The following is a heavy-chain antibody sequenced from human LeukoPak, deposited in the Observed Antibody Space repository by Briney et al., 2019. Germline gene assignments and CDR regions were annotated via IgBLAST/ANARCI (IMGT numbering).Heavy chain of an antibody. Sequence: ASVKVSCKASGYTFTSYGISWVRQAPGQGLEWMGWISAYNGNTNYAQKLQGRVTMTTDTSTSTAYMELRSLRSDDTAVYYCARDLSSSGWCGVDYWGQGTLVTVSS. CDR2: ISAYNGNT. D-gene: IGHD6-19*01. CDR1: GYTFTSYG. CDR3: ARDLSSSGWCGVDY. J-gene: IGHJ4*02. V-gene: IGHV1-18*01.